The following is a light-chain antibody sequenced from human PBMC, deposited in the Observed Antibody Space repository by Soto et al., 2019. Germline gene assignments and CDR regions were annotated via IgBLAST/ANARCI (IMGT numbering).Light chain of an antibody. V-gene: IGLV2-14*03. CDR3: SSYTSSSTRG. J-gene: IGLJ1*01. CDR1: SSDVGGYNY. CDR2: DVS. Sequence: QSALTQPASVSGSPGQSITISFTGTSSDVGGYNYVSWYQHHPGKAPKLLIYDVSNGPSGVSNRFFGSKSGNTASLTISWLQPEDEADYYCSSYTSSSTRGFGTGTKVTVL.